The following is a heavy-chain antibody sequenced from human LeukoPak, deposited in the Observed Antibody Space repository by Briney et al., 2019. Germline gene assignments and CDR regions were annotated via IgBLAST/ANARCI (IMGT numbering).Heavy chain of an antibody. Sequence: SETLSLTCTVSSGSISTYFWSWIRQSPGKGLEWIGYISSGGYTNCNPSLKSRVTISVDTSKNQFSLKLNSVTAADTAVYYCARFDSESGLDYWGRGTLVTVSS. J-gene: IGHJ4*02. CDR3: ARFDSESGLDY. CDR2: ISSGGYT. CDR1: SGSISTYF. V-gene: IGHV4-59*01. D-gene: IGHD3-22*01.